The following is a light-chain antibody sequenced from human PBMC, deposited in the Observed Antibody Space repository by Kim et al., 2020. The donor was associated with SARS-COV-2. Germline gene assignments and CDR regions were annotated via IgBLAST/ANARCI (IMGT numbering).Light chain of an antibody. CDR1: QSTGKW. CDR2: EAF. CDR3: QQYKTDPWT. Sequence: DIQLTQSPATLSASVGDRLTITCRASQSTGKWLAWYQQRPGKVPKLLIYEAFTLESGVPSRFSGGGSGTELTLTISSLEPDDSATYYCQQYKTDPWTFGQGTKVDIK. V-gene: IGKV1-5*03. J-gene: IGKJ1*01.